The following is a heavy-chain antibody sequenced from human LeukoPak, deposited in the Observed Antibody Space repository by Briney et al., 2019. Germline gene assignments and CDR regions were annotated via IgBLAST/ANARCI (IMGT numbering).Heavy chain of an antibody. D-gene: IGHD3-10*02. CDR3: AELGITMIGGV. J-gene: IGHJ6*04. Sequence: AAVKVSCKASGYTFTSYYMHWVRQAPGQGLEWMGIINPSGGSTSYAQKFQGRVTMTRDMSTSTVYMELSSLRSEDTAVYYCAELGITMIGGVWGKGTTVTISS. CDR1: GYTFTSYY. CDR2: INPSGGST. V-gene: IGHV1-46*01.